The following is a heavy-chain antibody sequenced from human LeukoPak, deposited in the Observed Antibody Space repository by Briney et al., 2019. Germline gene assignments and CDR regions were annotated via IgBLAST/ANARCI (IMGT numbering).Heavy chain of an antibody. Sequence: SETLSLTCAVYGGSFSGYYWSWIRQPPGKGLEWVGSISHRGSTYYNPSLRSRVTISVDTSKNQFSLKLSSVTAADTAVYYCARLVRGAYKYYFDYWGQGTLVTVSS. D-gene: IGHD3-10*01. V-gene: IGHV4-34*01. CDR3: ARLVRGAYKYYFDY. CDR2: ISHRGST. CDR1: GGSFSGYY. J-gene: IGHJ4*02.